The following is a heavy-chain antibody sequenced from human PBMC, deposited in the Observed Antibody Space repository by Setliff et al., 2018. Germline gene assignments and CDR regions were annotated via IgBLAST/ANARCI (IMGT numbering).Heavy chain of an antibody. CDR2: IIPLFETT. D-gene: IGHD6-6*01. V-gene: IGHV1-69*06. CDR1: GGIFNGFS. CDR3: ALEYSNSSPTVYYYMDV. Sequence: ASVKVSCKASGGIFNGFSITWVRQAPGQGLEWMGRIIPLFETTNYVEKFQGRVTITADKSTSTAYMELSRLTSEDTAVYYCALEYSNSSPTVYYYMDVWGKGTTVTVSS. J-gene: IGHJ6*03.